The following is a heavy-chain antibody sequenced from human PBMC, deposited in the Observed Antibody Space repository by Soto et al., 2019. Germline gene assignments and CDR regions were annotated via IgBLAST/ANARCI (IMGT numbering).Heavy chain of an antibody. CDR2: IKQDGSEK. Sequence: GGSLRLSCAASGFTFSSYWMSWVRQAPGKGLEWVANIKQDGSEKYYVDSVKGRFTISRDNAKNSLYLQMNSPRAEDTAVYYCARSRSAVAGTWQYYFDYWGQGTLVTVSS. J-gene: IGHJ4*02. CDR1: GFTFSSYW. D-gene: IGHD6-19*01. V-gene: IGHV3-7*01. CDR3: ARSRSAVAGTWQYYFDY.